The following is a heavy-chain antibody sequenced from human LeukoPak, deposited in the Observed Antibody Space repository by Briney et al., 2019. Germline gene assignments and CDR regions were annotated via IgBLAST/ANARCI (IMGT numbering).Heavy chain of an antibody. CDR2: IRSSGTTI. J-gene: IGHJ4*02. V-gene: IGHV3-48*01. Sequence: GGSLRLSCAASGFTFSSYSMNWVRQAPGKGLEWVSYIRSSGTTIYYADSVKGRFTISRDSAKNSLYLQMNSLRAEDTAVYYCARERWDYSIDYWGQGTLVTVSS. D-gene: IGHD4-11*01. CDR3: ARERWDYSIDY. CDR1: GFTFSSYS.